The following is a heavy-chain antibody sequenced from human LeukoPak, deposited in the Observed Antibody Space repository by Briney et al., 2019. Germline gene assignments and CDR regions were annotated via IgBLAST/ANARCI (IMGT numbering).Heavy chain of an antibody. V-gene: IGHV3-11*04. D-gene: IGHD2-15*01. CDR1: GFTFSDYY. J-gene: IGHJ3*02. CDR2: ISSSGSTI. CDR3: ARGIVVVVAATPAFDI. Sequence: GGSLRLSCAASGFTFSDYYMSWIRQAPGKGLEWVSYISSSGSTIYYADSVKGRFTISRDNAKNSPYLQMNSLRAEDTAVYYCARGIVVVVAATPAFDIWGQGTMVAVSS.